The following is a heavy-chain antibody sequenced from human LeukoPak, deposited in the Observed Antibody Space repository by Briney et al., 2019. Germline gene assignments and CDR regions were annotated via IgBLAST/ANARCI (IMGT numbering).Heavy chain of an antibody. D-gene: IGHD5-18*01. CDR3: ARDSGRGYSGNSDY. V-gene: IGHV3-48*04. J-gene: IGHJ4*02. CDR2: ISSSSDTI. CDR1: GFTFSSYN. Sequence: GGSLRLSCAASGFTFSSYNMNWVRQAPGKGLEWVSYISSSSDTIYYADSVKGRFTISRDNAKNSLYLQMNSLRAEDTAVYYCARDSGRGYSGNSDYWGQGTLVTVSS.